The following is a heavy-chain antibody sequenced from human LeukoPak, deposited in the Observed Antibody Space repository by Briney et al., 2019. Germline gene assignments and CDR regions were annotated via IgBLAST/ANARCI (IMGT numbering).Heavy chain of an antibody. CDR3: ARDFRSGSYSGDYYFDY. CDR1: GFIVSDYS. V-gene: IGHV3-21*01. D-gene: IGHD1-26*01. Sequence: GGSLRLSCAGSGFIVSDYSMNWVRQAPGKGLEWVSSISSGSSYIYYADSVKGRFTISRDNGKTSLYLQMSSLRTEDTAVYYCARDFRSGSYSGDYYFDYWGQGTLVTVSS. J-gene: IGHJ4*02. CDR2: ISSGSSYI.